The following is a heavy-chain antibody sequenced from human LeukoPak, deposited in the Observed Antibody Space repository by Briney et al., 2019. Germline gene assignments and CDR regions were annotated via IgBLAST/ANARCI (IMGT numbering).Heavy chain of an antibody. V-gene: IGHV3-15*01. CDR3: TDDLHYFASN. CDR2: IKRKTDGGGTA. CDR1: GFTFSDAW. D-gene: IGHD3-10*01. J-gene: IGHJ4*02. Sequence: GGSLRLSCAASGFTFSDAWMSWVRQAPGKGLEWVGRIKRKTDGGGTADYAAPVKGRFTISRDDSKNTLHLQMNSLETEDTGVYYCTDDLHYFASNWGQGTLVTVSS.